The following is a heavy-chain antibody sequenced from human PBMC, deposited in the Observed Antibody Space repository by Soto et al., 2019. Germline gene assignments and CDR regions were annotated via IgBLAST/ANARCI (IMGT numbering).Heavy chain of an antibody. CDR3: AAGSSSGWSNPY. D-gene: IGHD6-19*01. CDR2: IVVGSGNT. J-gene: IGHJ4*02. CDR1: GFTFTSSA. V-gene: IGHV1-58*01. Sequence: SVKVSCKASGFTFTSSAVQWVRQARGQRLEWIGWIVVGSGNTNYAQKFQERVTITRDMSTSTAYMELSSLRSEDTAVYYCAAGSSSGWSNPYWGQGPLVTVSS.